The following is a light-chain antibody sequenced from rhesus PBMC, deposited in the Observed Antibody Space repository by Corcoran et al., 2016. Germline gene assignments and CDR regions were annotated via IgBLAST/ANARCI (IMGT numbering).Light chain of an antibody. J-gene: IGKJ4*01. CDR1: QDIKSY. CDR2: TAS. CDR3: PQHNTYPLT. Sequence: DVQMTQSPSFLSASVGDTVTITCRASQDIKSYLAWYQQKTGQAPKPLIYTASTLQSGVPSRFSGSGSGTHFTLTISILQHDDFAIYYCPQHNTYPLTCGGGTPVEVK. V-gene: IGKV1-25*01.